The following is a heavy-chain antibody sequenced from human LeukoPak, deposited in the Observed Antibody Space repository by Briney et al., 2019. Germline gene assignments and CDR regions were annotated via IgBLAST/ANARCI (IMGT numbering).Heavy chain of an antibody. V-gene: IGHV1-24*01. CDR3: ATDLNFPIDSSGLFDY. Sequence: ASVKVSCKVSGYTLTGLSMHWVRQAPGKGLEWMGGFDPEDGETIYAQKFQGRVTMTEDTSTDTAYIELSSLRSEDTAVYYCATDLNFPIDSSGLFDYWGQGTLVTVSS. J-gene: IGHJ4*02. D-gene: IGHD3-22*01. CDR1: GYTLTGLS. CDR2: FDPEDGET.